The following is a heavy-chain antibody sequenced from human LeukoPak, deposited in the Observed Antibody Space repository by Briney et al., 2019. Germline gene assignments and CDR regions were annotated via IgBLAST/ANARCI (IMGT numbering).Heavy chain of an antibody. J-gene: IGHJ4*02. V-gene: IGHV3-7*01. CDR2: LKQDGSER. D-gene: IGHD5-24*01. CDR1: GFTFSNYW. Sequence: GGSLRLSCAASGFTFSNYWMTWVRQAPGKGLEWVANLKQDGSERYYLDSVTGRFTISRNNAKNSLYLQMSGLRAEDTAVYYCARDRRDGYSLLDYWGQGTLVTVSS. CDR3: ARDRRDGYSLLDY.